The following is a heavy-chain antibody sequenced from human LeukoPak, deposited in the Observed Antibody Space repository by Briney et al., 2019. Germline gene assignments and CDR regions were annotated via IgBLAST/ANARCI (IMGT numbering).Heavy chain of an antibody. CDR1: GYTFTSYA. V-gene: IGHV1-3*01. CDR3: ARGVGRAVEAGAFDI. D-gene: IGHD6-13*01. CDR2: INAGNGNT. Sequence: ASVKVSCKASGYTFTSYAMHWVRQAPGQRLEWMGWINAGNGNTKYSQKFQGRVTITRDTSASTACMELSGLRSEDTAVYYCARGVGRAVEAGAFDIWGQGTMVTVSS. J-gene: IGHJ3*02.